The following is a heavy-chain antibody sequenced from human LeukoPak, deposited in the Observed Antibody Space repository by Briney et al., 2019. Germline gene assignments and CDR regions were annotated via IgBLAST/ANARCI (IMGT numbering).Heavy chain of an antibody. J-gene: IGHJ3*01. D-gene: IGHD2/OR15-2a*01. CDR3: ATYARSPDRVVSADGIFNAFDV. Sequence: GESLKISCKGSGYSFTNYWIGWVRQMPGKGLEWMGIIYPGDSDTRYSPSFQGQVTISADKSITTAYLHWSTLEASDTGMYYCATYARSPDRVVSADGIFNAFDVWGQGTMVTVSS. CDR1: GYSFTNYW. CDR2: IYPGDSDT. V-gene: IGHV5-51*01.